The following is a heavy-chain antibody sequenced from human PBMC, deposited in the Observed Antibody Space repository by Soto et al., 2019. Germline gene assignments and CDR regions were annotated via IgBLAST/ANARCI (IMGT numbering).Heavy chain of an antibody. J-gene: IGHJ6*02. V-gene: IGHV4-59*01. CDR2: MYNTGST. D-gene: IGHD2-21*02. Sequence: QVRLQESGPGLVKPSETLSLTCTVSGGSISRYYWSWIRQPPGKGLEWIGYMYNTGSTIYNPSLKRRVTISVDTSKNQFYLKLNSVTAADTAVYYCARDLWGYCGADCYPLDVWGQGTTVTVSS. CDR3: ARDLWGYCGADCYPLDV. CDR1: GGSISRYY.